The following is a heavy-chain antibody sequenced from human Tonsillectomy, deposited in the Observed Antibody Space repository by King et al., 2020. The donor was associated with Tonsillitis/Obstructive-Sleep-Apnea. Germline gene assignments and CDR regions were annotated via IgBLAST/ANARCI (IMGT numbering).Heavy chain of an antibody. D-gene: IGHD2-2*01. Sequence: QLVQSGAEVKKPGESLKIACKASGYNFPTSWIGWVRQMPGKGLEWMGSIFPGDSDSRNSASFQGQVTMSADKSISTAYLQWSSLKASDTSMYYCARGYCISTSCYAPFDHWGHGPLVTVSS. CDR2: IFPGDSDS. CDR3: ARGYCISTSCYAPFDH. V-gene: IGHV5-51*01. J-gene: IGHJ4*01. CDR1: GYNFPTSW.